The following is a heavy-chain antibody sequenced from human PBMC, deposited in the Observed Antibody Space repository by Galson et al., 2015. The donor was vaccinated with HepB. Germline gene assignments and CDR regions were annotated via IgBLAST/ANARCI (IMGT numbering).Heavy chain of an antibody. CDR3: ARGYDFWSGYYTPFFDY. CDR2: ISSSSSYT. V-gene: IGHV3-11*06. Sequence: SLRLSCAASGFTFSDYYMSWIRQAPGKGLEWVSYISSSSSYTNYADSVKGRFTISRDNAKNSLYLQMNSLRAEDTAVYYCARGYDFWSGYYTPFFDYWGQGTLVTVSS. J-gene: IGHJ4*02. D-gene: IGHD3-3*01. CDR1: GFTFSDYY.